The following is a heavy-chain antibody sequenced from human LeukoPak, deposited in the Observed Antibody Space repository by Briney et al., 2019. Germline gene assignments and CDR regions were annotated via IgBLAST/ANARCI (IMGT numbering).Heavy chain of an antibody. J-gene: IGHJ4*02. Sequence: SETLSLTCAVYGGSFSGYYWSWIRQPPGKGLEWIGEINHSGSTNYNPSLKSRVTISVDTSKNQFSLKLSSVTAADTAVYYCARRWLQFRGLAPFDYWGRGTLVTVSS. CDR2: INHSGST. D-gene: IGHD5-24*01. CDR3: ARRWLQFRGLAPFDY. V-gene: IGHV4-34*01. CDR1: GGSFSGYY.